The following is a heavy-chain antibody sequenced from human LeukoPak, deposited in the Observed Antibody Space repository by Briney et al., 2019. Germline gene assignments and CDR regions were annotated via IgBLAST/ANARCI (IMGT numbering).Heavy chain of an antibody. CDR2: ISYDGTNK. V-gene: IGHV3-30*03. Sequence: GGSLRLSCAASGFTFSGYGMHWVCQAPGKGLEWVAIISYDGTNKYYADSVKGRFTISKDNSQNTLYLQMNSLRAEDTAVYYCASHRGDYATGYFDYWGQGTLVTVSS. CDR1: GFTFSGYG. CDR3: ASHRGDYATGYFDY. D-gene: IGHD1-1*01. J-gene: IGHJ4*02.